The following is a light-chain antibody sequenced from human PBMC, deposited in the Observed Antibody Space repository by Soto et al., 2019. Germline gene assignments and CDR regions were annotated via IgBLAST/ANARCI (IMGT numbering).Light chain of an antibody. CDR3: QQYNSFSYT. CDR2: KAS. V-gene: IGKV1-5*03. CDR1: QSISNW. J-gene: IGKJ2*01. Sequence: DIQMTQSPSTLSASVGDRVTITCRASQSISNWLAWYQKKPGKAPQLLIYKASNLERGVPSRFSGSGSGTEFTLTISSLQPDDFATYYCQQYNSFSYTFGQGTTLEIK.